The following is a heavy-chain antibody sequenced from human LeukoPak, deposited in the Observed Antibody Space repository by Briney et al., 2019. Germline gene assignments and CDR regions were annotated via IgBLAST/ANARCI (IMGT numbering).Heavy chain of an antibody. V-gene: IGHV4-34*01. CDR3: ARKGRQLWLSFDY. CDR1: GGSFSGYY. Sequence: PSETLSLTCAVYGGSFSGYYWSWIRQPPGKGLEWIGEVNHSGGTNYNPSLKSRVTISVDTSKNQFSLKLSSVTAADTAVYYCARKGRQLWLSFDYWGQGTLVTVSS. CDR2: VNHSGGT. D-gene: IGHD5-18*01. J-gene: IGHJ4*02.